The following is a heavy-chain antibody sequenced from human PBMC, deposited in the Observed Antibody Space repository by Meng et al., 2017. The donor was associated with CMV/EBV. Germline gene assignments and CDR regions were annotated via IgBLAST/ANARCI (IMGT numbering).Heavy chain of an antibody. Sequence: GGSLRLSCAASGFTLSSYAMSWVRQAPGKGLEWVSVISGSGGSTYYADSVKGRFTISRDNSKNALYLQMNSLRAEDTAVYYCAKDETYYYDSSGYFGLWFDPWGQGTLVTVSS. D-gene: IGHD3-22*01. CDR2: ISGSGGST. CDR1: GFTLSSYA. J-gene: IGHJ5*02. CDR3: AKDETYYYDSSGYFGLWFDP. V-gene: IGHV3-23*01.